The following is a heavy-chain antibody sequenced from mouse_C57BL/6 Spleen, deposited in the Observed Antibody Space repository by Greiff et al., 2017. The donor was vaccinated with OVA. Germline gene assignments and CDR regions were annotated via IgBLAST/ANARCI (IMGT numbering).Heavy chain of an antibody. Sequence: VKLQQPGAELVKPGASVKLSCKASGYTFTSYWMHWVKQRPGQGLEWIGMIHPNSGSTNYNEKFKGKATLTVDKSSSTAYMQLSSLTSEDSAVYYCARWATIVSYYYAMDYWGQGTSVTVSS. D-gene: IGHD1-1*01. CDR2: IHPNSGST. CDR3: ARWATIVSYYYAMDY. V-gene: IGHV1-64*01. J-gene: IGHJ4*01. CDR1: GYTFTSYW.